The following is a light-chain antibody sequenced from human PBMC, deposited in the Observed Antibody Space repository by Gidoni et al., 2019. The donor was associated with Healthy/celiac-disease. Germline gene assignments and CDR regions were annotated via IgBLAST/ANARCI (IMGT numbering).Light chain of an antibody. CDR2: RNN. CDR1: SSNIGSNY. J-gene: IGLJ3*02. CDR3: AAWDDRLSGWV. Sequence: SVLTQPPSASGTPVQRVTISCSGSSSNIGSNYVYWYQQLPGTAPKLLIYRNNQRPSGVPDRFSGSKSGTSASLAISGLRSEDEADYYCAAWDDRLSGWVFGGGTKLTVL. V-gene: IGLV1-47*01.